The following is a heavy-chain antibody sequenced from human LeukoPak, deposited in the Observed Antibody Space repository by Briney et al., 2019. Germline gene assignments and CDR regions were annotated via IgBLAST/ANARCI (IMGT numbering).Heavy chain of an antibody. CDR3: ARDPYYYDSSGYYFDY. CDR1: GFTFSSYG. CDR2: IWYDGSNK. V-gene: IGHV3-33*01. J-gene: IGHJ4*02. Sequence: GRSLRLSCAASGFTFSSYGMHWVRQAPGKGLEWVAVIWYDGSNKYYADSVKGRFTISRDNSKNTLYLQMNSLRAEDTAVYYCARDPYYYDSSGYYFDYWGQGTLVTVSS. D-gene: IGHD3-22*01.